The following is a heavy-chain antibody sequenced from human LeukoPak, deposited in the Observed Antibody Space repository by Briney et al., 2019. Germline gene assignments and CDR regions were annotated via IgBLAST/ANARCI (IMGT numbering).Heavy chain of an antibody. CDR3: ARQPLNCRRTTCYAFDI. Sequence: PSETLSLTCTVSGGSISSYYWSWIRQPAGKGLEWIGRIYTSGSTNYNPSLKSRVTMSVDTSKNQFSLKLSSVTAADTAVYYCARQPLNCRRTTCYAFDIWGQGTMVTVSS. CDR2: IYTSGST. CDR1: GGSISSYY. J-gene: IGHJ3*02. V-gene: IGHV4-4*07. D-gene: IGHD2-2*01.